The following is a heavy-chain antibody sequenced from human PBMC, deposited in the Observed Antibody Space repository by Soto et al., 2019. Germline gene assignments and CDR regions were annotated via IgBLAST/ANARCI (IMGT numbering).Heavy chain of an antibody. J-gene: IGHJ6*02. Sequence: PGESMKISCKGSGYSFTSYWISWVRQMPGKGLEWMGRIDPSDSYTNYSPSFQGHVTISADKSISTAYLQWSSLKASDAAMYYCARAYFHIHTAYYYYGMDVWGQGATVTVSS. V-gene: IGHV5-10-1*01. CDR3: ARAYFHIHTAYYYYGMDV. CDR1: GYSFTSYW. D-gene: IGHD3-9*01. CDR2: IDPSDSYT.